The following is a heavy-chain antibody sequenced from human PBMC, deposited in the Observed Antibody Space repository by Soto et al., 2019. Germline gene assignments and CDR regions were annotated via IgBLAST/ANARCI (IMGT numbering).Heavy chain of an antibody. Sequence: PGGFLRLSCAASGFSFSSYSMNWVRQAPGKGLEWISYIRSSSSALYYADSVKGRFTISRDDAKNSLSLQMNSLSDEDTAVYYCARGGLLPTFDAWGRGTLVTVSS. CDR2: IRSSSSAL. J-gene: IGHJ5*02. CDR3: ARGGLLPTFDA. D-gene: IGHD3-22*01. CDR1: GFSFSSYS. V-gene: IGHV3-48*02.